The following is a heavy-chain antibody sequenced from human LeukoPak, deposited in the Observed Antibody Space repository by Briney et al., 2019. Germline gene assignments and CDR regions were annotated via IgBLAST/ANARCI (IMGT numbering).Heavy chain of an antibody. D-gene: IGHD2-2*01. CDR2: IIPIFGTA. V-gene: IGHV1-69*05. CDR3: ARDLRRRGYCSSTSCYRIGYYYYMDV. CDR1: GGTFSSYA. J-gene: IGHJ6*03. Sequence: SVKVSCKASGGTFSSYAISWVRQAPGQGLEWMGGIIPIFGTANYAQKFQGRVTITTDESTSTAYMELSSLRSEDTAVYYCARDLRRRGYCSSTSCYRIGYYYYMDVWGKGTTVTVSS.